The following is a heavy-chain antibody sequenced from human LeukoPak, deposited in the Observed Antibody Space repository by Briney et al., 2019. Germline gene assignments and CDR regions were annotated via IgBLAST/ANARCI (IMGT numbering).Heavy chain of an antibody. CDR3: ARDRDCSGGSCYSNYYYYYMDV. CDR1: GFTLSSYS. CDR2: ISSSSSYI. V-gene: IGHV3-21*01. D-gene: IGHD2-15*01. Sequence: GGSLRLSCAASGFTLSSYSMNWVRQAPGKGLEWVSSISSSSSYIYYADSVKGRFTISRDNAKNSLYLQMNSLRAEDTAVYYCARDRDCSGGSCYSNYYYYYMDVWGKGTTVTVSS. J-gene: IGHJ6*03.